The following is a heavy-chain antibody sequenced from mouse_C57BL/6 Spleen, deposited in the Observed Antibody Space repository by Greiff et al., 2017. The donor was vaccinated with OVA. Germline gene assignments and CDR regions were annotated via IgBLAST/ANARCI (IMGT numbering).Heavy chain of an antibody. V-gene: IGHV1-72*01. D-gene: IGHD2-4*01. J-gene: IGHJ3*01. CDR2: IDPNSGGT. CDR3: AYDYAEPFAY. Sequence: VKLQQPGAELVKPGASVKLSCKASGYTFTSYWMHWVKQRPGRGLEWIGRIDPNSGGTKYNEKFKSKATLTVDKPSSTAYMQLSSLTSEDSAVYYCAYDYAEPFAYWGQGTLVTVSA. CDR1: GYTFTSYW.